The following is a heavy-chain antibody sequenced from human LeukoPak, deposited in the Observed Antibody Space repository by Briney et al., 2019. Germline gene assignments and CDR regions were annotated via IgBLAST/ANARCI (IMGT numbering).Heavy chain of an antibody. CDR2: INPKSGDT. CDR3: AREAYCSFASCPADY. V-gene: IGHV1-2*02. Sequence: ASVKVSCKASGYTFTDYYMHWVRQAPGQGLEWMGWINPKSGDTHYAQKFQGRVTMTRDTSISTAYVELSGLRSDDTAIYSCAREAYCSFASCPADYWGQGSLVTVSS. D-gene: IGHD2-2*01. CDR1: GYTFTDYY. J-gene: IGHJ4*02.